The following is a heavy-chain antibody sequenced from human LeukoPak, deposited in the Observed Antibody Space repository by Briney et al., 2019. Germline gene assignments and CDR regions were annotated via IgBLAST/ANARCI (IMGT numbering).Heavy chain of an antibody. CDR3: AGASSRYFDWLHYYYYCYMDV. CDR1: GYTFTGYY. CDR2: INPNSGGT. J-gene: IGHJ6*03. Sequence: GASVKVSCKASGYTFTGYYMHWVRQAPGQGLEWMGWINPNSGGTNYAQKFQGRVTITRNTSISTAYMELSSLRSEDTAVYYCAGASSRYFDWLHYYYYCYMDVWGKGTTVTVSS. D-gene: IGHD3-9*01. V-gene: IGHV1-2*02.